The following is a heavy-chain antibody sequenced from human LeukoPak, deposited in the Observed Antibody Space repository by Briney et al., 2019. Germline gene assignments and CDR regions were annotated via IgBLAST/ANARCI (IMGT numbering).Heavy chain of an antibody. CDR1: GFTFSSYE. CDR2: ISSSSSTI. V-gene: IGHV3-48*01. Sequence: GGSLRLSCAASGFTFSSYEMNWVRQAPGKGLEWVSYISSSSSTIYYADSVKGRFTISRDNAKNSLYLQMNSLRAEDTAVYYCARDGSGSSSWYWPNYYYYYMDVWGKGTTVTVSS. CDR3: ARDGSGSSSWYWPNYYYYYMDV. J-gene: IGHJ6*03. D-gene: IGHD6-13*01.